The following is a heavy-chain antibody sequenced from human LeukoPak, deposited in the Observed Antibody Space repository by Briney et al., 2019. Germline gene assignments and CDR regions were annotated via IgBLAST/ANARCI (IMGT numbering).Heavy chain of an antibody. CDR2: INPNSGGT. J-gene: IGHJ4*02. D-gene: IGHD3-10*01. Sequence: ASVKVSRKASGFTFTGYYMHWVRQAPGQGLEWMGWINPNSGGTNYAQKVQGRVTMTRDTSITTAYMELTSLRSDDTAVYYCARDLFYSVSGTYYNVGLVFNYWGQGTLVTVSS. CDR1: GFTFTGYY. CDR3: ARDLFYSVSGTYYNVGLVFNY. V-gene: IGHV1-2*02.